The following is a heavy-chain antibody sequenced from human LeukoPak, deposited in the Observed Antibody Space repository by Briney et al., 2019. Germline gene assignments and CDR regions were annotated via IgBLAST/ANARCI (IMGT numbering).Heavy chain of an antibody. D-gene: IGHD3-22*01. CDR1: GFTFSSYA. CDR3: ARDYYDSSGYSFDY. CDR2: ISGSGGST. J-gene: IGHJ4*02. Sequence: GGSLRLSCAASGFTFSSYAMSWVRQAPGKGLEWVSLISGSGGSTYYADSVKGRFTISRDNSKNTLYLQMNSLRAEDTAVYYCARDYYDSSGYSFDYWGQGTLVTVSS. V-gene: IGHV3-23*01.